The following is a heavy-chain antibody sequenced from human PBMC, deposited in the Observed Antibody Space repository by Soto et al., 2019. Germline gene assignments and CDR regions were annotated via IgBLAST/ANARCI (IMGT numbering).Heavy chain of an antibody. CDR2: ISGYNGNT. CDR3: AREGQAPYYYYGMDV. CDR1: GYTFTNYG. Sequence: QVQLVQSGAEVKKPGASVTVSCKASGYTFTNYGFSWVRQAPGQGLEWIGWISGYNGNTKYAEKFQNRVTMTTDTSATTAHMELRSLRSDDTAVYYCAREGQAPYYYYGMDVWGQGTAVTVSS. V-gene: IGHV1-18*01. J-gene: IGHJ6*02.